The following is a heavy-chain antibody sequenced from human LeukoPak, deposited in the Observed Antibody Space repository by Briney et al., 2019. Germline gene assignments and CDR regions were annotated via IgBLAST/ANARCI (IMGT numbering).Heavy chain of an antibody. CDR2: IYYSGST. CDR1: GGSISSSSYY. V-gene: IGHV4-39*01. J-gene: IGHJ4*02. D-gene: IGHD2-2*02. CDR3: ARQGVGYCSSTSCYNGYSSSSELFY. Sequence: SETLSLTCTVSGGSISSSSYYWGWIRQPPGKGLEWIGSIYYSGSTYYNPSLKSRVTISVDTSKNQFSLKLSSVTAADTAVYYCARQGVGYCSSTSCYNGYSSSSELFYWGQGTLVTVSS.